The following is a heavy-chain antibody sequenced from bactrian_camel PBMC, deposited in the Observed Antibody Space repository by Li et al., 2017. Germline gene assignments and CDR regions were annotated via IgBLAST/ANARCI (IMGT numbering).Heavy chain of an antibody. J-gene: IGHJ4*01. D-gene: IGHD2*01. CDR3: AAVDRSYCYDLSSRYYNY. CDR1: GVINSNDYC. CDR2: IASYGST. V-gene: IGHV3S53*01. Sequence: HVQLVESGGGSVQAGGSLRLSCTVFGVINSNDYCMGWVRQTPGKEREAVATIASYGSTSYADSVKGRFTISKDTAKTTLYLQMNSLKPEDTAMYYCAAVDRSYCYDLSSRYYNYWGQGTQVTVS.